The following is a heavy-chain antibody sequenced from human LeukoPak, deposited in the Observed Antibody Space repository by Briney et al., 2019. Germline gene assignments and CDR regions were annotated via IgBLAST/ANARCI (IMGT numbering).Heavy chain of an antibody. J-gene: IGHJ4*02. D-gene: IGHD3-22*01. Sequence: GGSLRLSCAASGFTFSSYEMNWVRQAPGKGLEWVSSISSSSSYIYYADSVKGRFTISRDNAKNSLYLQMNSLRAEDTAVYYCARAPYYYYDSSGYYYFDYWGQGTLVTVSS. CDR1: GFTFSSYE. CDR2: ISSSSSYI. V-gene: IGHV3-21*01. CDR3: ARAPYYYYDSSGYYYFDY.